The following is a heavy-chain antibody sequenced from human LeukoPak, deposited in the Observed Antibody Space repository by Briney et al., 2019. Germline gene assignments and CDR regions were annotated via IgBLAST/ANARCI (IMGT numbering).Heavy chain of an antibody. CDR1: GGSFSGYY. J-gene: IGHJ5*02. V-gene: IGHV4-34*01. Sequence: SETLSLTCAVYGGSFSGYYWSWIRQPPGKGLEWIGEINHSGSTNYNPSLKSRVTISVDTSKNQFSLKLSSVTAADTAVYYCAREVTVTTLEKTWFDPWGQGTLVTVSS. CDR2: INHSGST. D-gene: IGHD4-11*01. CDR3: AREVTVTTLEKTWFDP.